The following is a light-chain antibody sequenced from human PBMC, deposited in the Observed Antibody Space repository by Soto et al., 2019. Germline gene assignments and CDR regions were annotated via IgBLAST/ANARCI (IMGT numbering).Light chain of an antibody. V-gene: IGKV1-5*01. CDR3: QQYENYWT. Sequence: DIQMTQSPSSLSASVRDRVTITCRASQSISSWLAWYQHKPGKAPKLLIYDASNLDSGVPSRFSGSGSGTEFSLTISNLQPDDCATYYCQQYENYWTFGQGTKVDI. J-gene: IGKJ1*01. CDR1: QSISSW. CDR2: DAS.